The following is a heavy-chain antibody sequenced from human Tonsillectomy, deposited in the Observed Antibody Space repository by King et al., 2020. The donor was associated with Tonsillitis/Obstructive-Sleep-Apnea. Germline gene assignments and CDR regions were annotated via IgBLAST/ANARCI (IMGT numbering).Heavy chain of an antibody. CDR3: ARHRLSGTDLGYYYYMDV. D-gene: IGHD1-26*01. Sequence: LQLQESGPGLVKPSETLSLTCTVSGGSISISTYYWGWIRQPPGKGREWIGKTHYSGSTSYNPSLKSRVTISVDTSKNQFSLQLSSVTAADAAVYYWARHRLSGTDLGYYYYMDVWGKGTTVTVSS. CDR1: GGSISISTYY. CDR2: THYSGST. V-gene: IGHV4-39*01. J-gene: IGHJ6*03.